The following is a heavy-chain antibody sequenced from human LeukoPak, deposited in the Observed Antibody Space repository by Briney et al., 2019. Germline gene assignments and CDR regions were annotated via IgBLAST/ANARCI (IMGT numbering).Heavy chain of an antibody. Sequence: PGGSLRLSCAASGFTFSDYYMSWIRQAPGKGLEWVSTISGSGGTTYYADSVKGRFTISRDNSKNTLYLQMNSLRAEDTAVYYCAKARGLWEADWYFDLWGRGTLVTVSS. V-gene: IGHV3-23*01. CDR1: GFTFSDYY. CDR2: ISGSGGTT. CDR3: AKARGLWEADWYFDL. D-gene: IGHD1-26*01. J-gene: IGHJ2*01.